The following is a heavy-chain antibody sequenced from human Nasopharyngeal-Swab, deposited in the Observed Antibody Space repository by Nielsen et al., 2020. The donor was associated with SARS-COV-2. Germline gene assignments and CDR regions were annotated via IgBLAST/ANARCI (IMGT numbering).Heavy chain of an antibody. CDR2: INHSGST. CDR3: ARGKRSNYFRVSPPNWFDP. Sequence: RQAPGKGLEWIGEINHSGSTNYNPSLKSRVTISVDTSKNQLSLKLSSVTAADTAVYYCARGKRSNYFRVSPPNWFDPWGQGTLVTVSS. J-gene: IGHJ5*02. V-gene: IGHV4-34*01. D-gene: IGHD2/OR15-2a*01.